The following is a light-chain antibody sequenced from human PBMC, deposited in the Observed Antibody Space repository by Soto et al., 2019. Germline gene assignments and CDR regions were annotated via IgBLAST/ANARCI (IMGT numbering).Light chain of an antibody. CDR2: RDS. CDR1: NIGSKN. CDR3: QVWDSSTEV. Sequence: SYELTQPLSVSVALGQTARITCGGNNIGSKNVHWYQQKPGQAPVLVIYRDSNRPSGIPERFSGSNSGNTATLTISRAQAGDEADYYCQVWDSSTEVFGGGTKLTV. V-gene: IGLV3-9*01. J-gene: IGLJ2*01.